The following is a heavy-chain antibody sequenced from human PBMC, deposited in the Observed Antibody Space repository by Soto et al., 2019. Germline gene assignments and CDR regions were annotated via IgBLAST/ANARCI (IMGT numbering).Heavy chain of an antibody. Sequence: SETLSLTCTVSGGSISSGGYYWSWIRQHPGKGLEWIGYIYYSGSTYYNPSLKSRVTISVDTSKNQFSLKLSSVTAADTAVYYCARDRPYSSGWYYFDYWGQGTLVTVSS. V-gene: IGHV4-31*03. CDR3: ARDRPYSSGWYYFDY. CDR2: IYYSGST. CDR1: GGSISSGGYY. J-gene: IGHJ4*02. D-gene: IGHD6-19*01.